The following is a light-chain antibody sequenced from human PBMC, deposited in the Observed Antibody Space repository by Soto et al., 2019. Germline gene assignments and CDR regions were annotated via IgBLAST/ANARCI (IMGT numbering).Light chain of an antibody. J-gene: IGKJ5*01. Sequence: DVQMTQSPSSLSASVGDRFAMPCRASQPISRNLNWYQQKPGKAPKLLTYAASSLQSGVPSRFSGSGSGTDFTLAISSLQPEDFATYFCQQSDSIPITFGQGTRLEIK. CDR1: QPISRN. CDR3: QQSDSIPIT. CDR2: AAS. V-gene: IGKV1-39*01.